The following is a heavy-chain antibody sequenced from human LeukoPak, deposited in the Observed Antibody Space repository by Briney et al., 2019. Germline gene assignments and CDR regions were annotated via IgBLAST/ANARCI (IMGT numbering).Heavy chain of an antibody. CDR1: GFSLSTSGVG. J-gene: IGHJ4*02. V-gene: IGHV2-5*02. CDR2: IYWDDDK. Sequence: SGPTLVNPTQTLTLTCTFSGFSLSTSGVGVGWIRQPPGKALEWLALIYWDDDKRYSPSLKSRLTITKDTSKNQVVLTMTNMGPVDTATYYCAHHQWLWGPLDYFDYWGQGTLVTVSS. D-gene: IGHD3-22*01. CDR3: AHHQWLWGPLDYFDY.